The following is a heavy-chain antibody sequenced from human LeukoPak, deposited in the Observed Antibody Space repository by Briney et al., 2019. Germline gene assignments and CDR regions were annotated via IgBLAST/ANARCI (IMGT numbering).Heavy chain of an antibody. V-gene: IGHV1-69*04. Sequence: GSSVKVSCKASGGTFSSYAISWVRQAPGQGLEWMGRIIPILGIANYAQKFQGRVTITADKSTSTAYMELSSLRSEDTAVYYCARSPITVTTRWFDPWGQGTLVTVSS. CDR1: GGTFSSYA. CDR3: ARSPITVTTRWFDP. CDR2: IIPILGIA. D-gene: IGHD4-11*01. J-gene: IGHJ5*02.